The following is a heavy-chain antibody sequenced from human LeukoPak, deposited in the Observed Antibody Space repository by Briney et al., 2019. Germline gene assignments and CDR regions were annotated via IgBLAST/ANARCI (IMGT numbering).Heavy chain of an antibody. J-gene: IGHJ4*02. D-gene: IGHD3-3*01. CDR2: ISGSGGST. V-gene: IGHV3-23*01. Sequence: GGSLRLSCAASGFTFSNYAMSWVRQAPGKGLEWVSAISGSGGSTYYADSVKGRFTISRDNSKNTLYLQMNSLRAEDTAVYYCAKGVRSNYDFWSGYTDYWGQGTLVTASS. CDR3: AKGVRSNYDFWSGYTDY. CDR1: GFTFSNYA.